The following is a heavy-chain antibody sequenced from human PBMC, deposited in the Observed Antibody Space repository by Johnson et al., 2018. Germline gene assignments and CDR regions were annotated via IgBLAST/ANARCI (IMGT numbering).Heavy chain of an antibody. CDR3: GTGDAFDI. D-gene: IGHD1-1*01. CDR2: IRSKTDGGTT. J-gene: IGHJ3*02. Sequence: VQLVQSGGGLVQPGGSLKLSCAASGFTFSDSAVHWVRQASGKGLEWVGRIRSKTDGGTTDYAAPVKGRFTISRDDSKNTLYLQMNSLKTEDTAVYYCGTGDAFDIWGQGTMVTVSS. V-gene: IGHV3-15*01. CDR1: GFTFSDSA.